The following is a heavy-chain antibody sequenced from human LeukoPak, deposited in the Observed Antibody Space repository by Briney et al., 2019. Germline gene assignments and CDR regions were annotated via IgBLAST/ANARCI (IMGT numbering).Heavy chain of an antibody. Sequence: ASVKVSCKASGYTFTSYDINWVRQAAGQGLEWMGWMNPNSGNTGYAQRFQGRVTMTRDTSINTAYMELSSLRSEDTAIYYCASRSRLGYCSSTSCLSMDVWGQGTTVTVS. CDR2: MNPNSGNT. CDR3: ASRSRLGYCSSTSCLSMDV. V-gene: IGHV1-8*01. CDR1: GYTFTSYD. D-gene: IGHD2-2*01. J-gene: IGHJ6*02.